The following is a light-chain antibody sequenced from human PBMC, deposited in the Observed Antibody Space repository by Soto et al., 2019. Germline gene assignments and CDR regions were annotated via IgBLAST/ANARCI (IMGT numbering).Light chain of an antibody. V-gene: IGKV3D-15*01. J-gene: IGKJ2*01. CDR2: GAS. CDR3: QQYNNWPPYT. Sequence: EVVMTQSPATLSVSPGEGATVSCRASESVGSNLAWYQQKPGQAPRLLIYGASTRASGIPARFTGSGSGTEFTLTISSLQSEDFALYYCQQYNNWPPYTFGQGTNLDIK. CDR1: ESVGSN.